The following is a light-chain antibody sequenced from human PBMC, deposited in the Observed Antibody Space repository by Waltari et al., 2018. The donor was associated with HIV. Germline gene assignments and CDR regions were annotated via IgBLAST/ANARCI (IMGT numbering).Light chain of an antibody. V-gene: IGKV3-15*01. CDR1: QSVASS. CDR3: HQYNSWPPRYP. J-gene: IGKJ2*01. CDR2: GAS. Sequence: EIVMTQSPAPLSLSQGESAILSCRPSQSVASSLAWYQQKPGQAPRLLIYGASTRAAGIPGRFSGSGSGTEFTLTISSLQSEDSAIYFCHQYNSWPPRYPFGQGTKLEI.